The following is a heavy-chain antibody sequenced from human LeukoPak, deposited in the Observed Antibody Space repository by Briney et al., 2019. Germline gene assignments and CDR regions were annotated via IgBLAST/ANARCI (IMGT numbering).Heavy chain of an antibody. CDR2: ISIYSGNT. CDR3: ARDPGGTWGFDY. D-gene: IGHD7-27*01. J-gene: IGHJ4*02. CDR1: GYTFTSHG. Sequence: ASVKVSCKASGYTFTSHGLSWARQAPGQGLEWMGWISIYSGNTNYAQKFQNRISMTTDTSTSTAYMELRSLKSDDTAVYYCARDPGGTWGFDYWGQGALVTVSS. V-gene: IGHV1-18*01.